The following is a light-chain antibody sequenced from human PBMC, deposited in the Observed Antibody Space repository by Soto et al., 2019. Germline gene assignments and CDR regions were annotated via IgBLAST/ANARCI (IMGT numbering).Light chain of an antibody. Sequence: VVLTQSPGTLSLSPGERATLSCTTTQSISSRSLAWYQQKPGQAPRLLIYATSRRATGIPDRFGGSGSGTDFTLTITRLEPEDFAVYYCQQLNSYPFTFGPGAKVDIK. CDR1: QSISSRS. V-gene: IGKV3-20*01. CDR2: ATS. J-gene: IGKJ3*01. CDR3: QQLNSYPFT.